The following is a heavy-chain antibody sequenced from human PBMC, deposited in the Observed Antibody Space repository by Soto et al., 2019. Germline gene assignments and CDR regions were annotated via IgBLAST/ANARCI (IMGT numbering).Heavy chain of an antibody. V-gene: IGHV5-51*01. CDR3: ARRCGSCYLVDAFDI. D-gene: IGHD2-15*01. CDR2: IYPGDSDT. Sequence: GESLKISCKGSGYSFTSYWIGWVRQMPGKGLEWMGIIYPGDSDTRYSPSFQGQVTISADKSISTAYLQWSSLKASDTAMYYCARRCGSCYLVDAFDIWGQGTMVTVSS. J-gene: IGHJ3*02. CDR1: GYSFTSYW.